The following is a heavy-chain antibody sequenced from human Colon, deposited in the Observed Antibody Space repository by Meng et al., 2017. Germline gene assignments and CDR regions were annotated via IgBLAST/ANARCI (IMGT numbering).Heavy chain of an antibody. V-gene: IGHV4-34*01. Sequence: QVQLQQWGAGLLKPSETLSLTCAVYGGSFNDYYWSWIRQSPGKGLEWIGEINYDSETTNYSPSLASRVSISIDTSKNQFSLKMTSVTAADTAVYYCARGGTSSKWFDPWGQGTLVTVSS. D-gene: IGHD2-2*01. J-gene: IGHJ5*02. CDR1: GGSFNDYY. CDR3: ARGGTSSKWFDP. CDR2: INYDSETT.